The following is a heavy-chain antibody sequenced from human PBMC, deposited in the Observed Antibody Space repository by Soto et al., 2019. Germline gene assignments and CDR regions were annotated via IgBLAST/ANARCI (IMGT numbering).Heavy chain of an antibody. D-gene: IGHD2-21*01. V-gene: IGHV3-30*03. CDR3: ARDTCHTDCRSDL. J-gene: IGHJ2*01. CDR2: VSYDGSNK. Sequence: DKGLEWVASVSYDGSNKHYADSVKGRFTISRDNSRNTLDLQMNSLRAEDTAVFFFARDTCHTDCRSDL.